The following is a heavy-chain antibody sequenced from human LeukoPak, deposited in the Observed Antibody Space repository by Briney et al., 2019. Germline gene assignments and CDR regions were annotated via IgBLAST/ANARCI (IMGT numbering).Heavy chain of an antibody. CDR2: VYYTGSI. D-gene: IGHD2-21*01. V-gene: IGHV4-39*01. J-gene: IGHJ5*02. Sequence: PSETLSLTCSVSGGSISASSHYWAWVRQPPGKGLEWIVSVYYTGSIRYNTSLKSRVTIHDEMSKNDLLLTPCSHTPADTAFYYCARRDYRAWFDPWGQGILVTVSP. CDR1: GGSISASSHY. CDR3: ARRDYRAWFDP.